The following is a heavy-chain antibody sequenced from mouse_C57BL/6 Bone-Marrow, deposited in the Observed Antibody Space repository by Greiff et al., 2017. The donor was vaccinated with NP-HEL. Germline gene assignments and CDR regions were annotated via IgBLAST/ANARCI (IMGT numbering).Heavy chain of an antibody. Sequence: EVHLVESGGDLVKPGGSLKLSCAASGFTFSSYGMSWVRQTPDKRLEWVATISSGGSYTYYPDSVKGRFPISRDNAKNTLYLQMSSLKSEDTAMYYCARHYYSNYFDYWGQGTTLTVSS. CDR3: ARHYYSNYFDY. D-gene: IGHD2-5*01. CDR1: GFTFSSYG. V-gene: IGHV5-6*01. J-gene: IGHJ2*01. CDR2: ISSGGSYT.